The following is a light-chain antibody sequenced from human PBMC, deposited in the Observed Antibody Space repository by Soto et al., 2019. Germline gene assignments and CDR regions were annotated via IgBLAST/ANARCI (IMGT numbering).Light chain of an antibody. CDR1: QSVSSSY. CDR2: GAS. Sequence: EIVLTQSPGTLSLSPGERATLSCRASQSVSSSYLAWYQQKPGQAPRLLIYGASSRAAGIPDRFSGSGSGTDFPVTISRLEPEDFAVYYCQQYGSSSWTFGQGTKVEIK. V-gene: IGKV3-20*01. CDR3: QQYGSSSWT. J-gene: IGKJ1*01.